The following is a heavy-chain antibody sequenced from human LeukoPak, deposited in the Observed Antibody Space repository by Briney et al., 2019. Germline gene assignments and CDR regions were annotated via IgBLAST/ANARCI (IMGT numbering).Heavy chain of an antibody. D-gene: IGHD3-16*01. Sequence: ASVKVSCKASGYTFTGYYMHWARQAPGQGLEWMGWINPNSGGTNYAQKFQGRVTMTRDTSISTAYMELSRLRPDDTAVYYCARVRYRLAETYIDYWGQGTLVTVSS. CDR2: INPNSGGT. J-gene: IGHJ4*02. CDR1: GYTFTGYY. CDR3: ARVRYRLAETYIDY. V-gene: IGHV1-2*02.